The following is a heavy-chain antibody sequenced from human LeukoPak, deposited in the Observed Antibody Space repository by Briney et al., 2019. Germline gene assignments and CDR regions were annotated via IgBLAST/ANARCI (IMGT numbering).Heavy chain of an antibody. V-gene: IGHV3-30*18. CDR1: GFTFSSYG. Sequence: GGSLRLSCAASGFTFSSYGMHWVRQAPGKGLEWVAVISYDGSNKYYADSVKGRFTISRDNSKNTLYLQMNSLRAEDTAVYYCAKSPSGIAYCGGDCYSHYFDYWGQGTLVTVSS. CDR3: AKSPSGIAYCGGDCYSHYFDY. D-gene: IGHD2-21*02. J-gene: IGHJ4*02. CDR2: ISYDGSNK.